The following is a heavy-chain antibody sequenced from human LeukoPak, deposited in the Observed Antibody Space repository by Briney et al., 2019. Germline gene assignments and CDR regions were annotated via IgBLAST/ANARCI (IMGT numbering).Heavy chain of an antibody. J-gene: IGHJ3*02. CDR3: ARPSGSYTFDI. CDR2: INHSGST. V-gene: IGHV4-34*01. CDR1: GGSFSNYY. D-gene: IGHD1-26*01. Sequence: PSETLSLTCAVYGGSFSNYYWSWIRQPPGKGLEWIGEINHSGSTNYNPSLKSRITILVDTAKNQFSLKLSSVTAADTAVYYCARPSGSYTFDIWGQGTMVTVSS.